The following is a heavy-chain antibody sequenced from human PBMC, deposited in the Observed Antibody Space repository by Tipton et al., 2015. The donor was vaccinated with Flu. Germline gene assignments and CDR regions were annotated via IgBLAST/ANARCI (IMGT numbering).Heavy chain of an antibody. CDR2: IFHTGNT. CDR1: GDSIRSDYY. CDR3: ARGLR. V-gene: IGHV4-38-2*02. D-gene: IGHD2-21*01. Sequence: TLSLTCTVSGDSIRSDYYWGWIRQPPGKGLEWIGNIFHTGNTYYNPSLKSRVSISLDRSKNQFSLKVISVTATDTAVYYCARGLRWGQGTLVTVSS. J-gene: IGHJ4*02.